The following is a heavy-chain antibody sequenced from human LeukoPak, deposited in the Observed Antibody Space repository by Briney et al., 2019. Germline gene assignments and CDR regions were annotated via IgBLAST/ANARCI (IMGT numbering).Heavy chain of an antibody. CDR3: ASVGYCTNGVCSPILDY. V-gene: IGHV3-9*01. J-gene: IGHJ4*02. Sequence: GRSLRLSCAASGFTFDDYAMHWVRQAPGKGLEWVSGISWNSGSIGYADSVKGRFTISRDNAKNSLYLQMNSLRAEDTAVYYCASVGYCTNGVCSPILDYWGQGTLVTVSS. D-gene: IGHD2-8*01. CDR2: ISWNSGSI. CDR1: GFTFDDYA.